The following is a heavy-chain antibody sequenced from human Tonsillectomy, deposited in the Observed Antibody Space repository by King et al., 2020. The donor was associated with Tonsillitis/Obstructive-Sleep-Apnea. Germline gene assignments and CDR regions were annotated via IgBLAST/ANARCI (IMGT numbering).Heavy chain of an antibody. CDR3: TRAGDHSCIWYGGPYYFDY. D-gene: IGHD6-13*01. V-gene: IGHV3-49*04. CDR2: IRSKAYGGTT. CDR1: GFIFGDYA. Sequence: VQLVESGGGLVQPGRSLRLSCTASGFIFGDYAMSWVRQAPGKGLEWVGFIRSKAYGGTTEYAASVKGRFNIARYDSKSIAYLQMNSLKTEDTAVYYCTRAGDHSCIWYGGPYYFDYWGRGTLLTLSS. J-gene: IGHJ4*02.